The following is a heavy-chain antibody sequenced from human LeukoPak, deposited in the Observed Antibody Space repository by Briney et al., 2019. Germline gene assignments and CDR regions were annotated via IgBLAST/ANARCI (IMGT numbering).Heavy chain of an antibody. D-gene: IGHD5/OR15-5a*01. V-gene: IGHV3-23*01. CDR2: ISGSAIST. CDR3: VRAVSVSSYYFDC. Sequence: PGGSLRLSCAASGFAFSSYAMSWVRQAPGKGLEWVSTISGSAISTYYADSVKGRFTISRDNSQNTLYLQMNSLRAEDTAVYYCVRAVSVSSYYFDCWGQGTLVTVSS. CDR1: GFAFSSYA. J-gene: IGHJ4*02.